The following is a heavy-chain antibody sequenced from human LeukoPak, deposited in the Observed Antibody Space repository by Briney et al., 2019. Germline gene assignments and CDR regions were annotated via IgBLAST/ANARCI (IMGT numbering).Heavy chain of an antibody. CDR3: ARGADCGGDCYSVPEVDN. Sequence: GRSLRLSCAASGFTFSSYAMHWVRQAPGKGLEWVAVISYDGSNKYYADSVKGRFTISRDNSKNTLYLQMNSLRAEDTAVYYCARGADCGGDCYSVPEVDNWGQGTLVTVSS. V-gene: IGHV3-30-3*01. CDR1: GFTFSSYA. D-gene: IGHD2-21*01. CDR2: ISYDGSNK. J-gene: IGHJ4*02.